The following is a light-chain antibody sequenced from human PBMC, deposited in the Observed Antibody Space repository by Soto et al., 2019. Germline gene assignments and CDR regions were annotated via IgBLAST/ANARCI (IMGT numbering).Light chain of an antibody. CDR3: QQRFNWPRT. Sequence: EIVLTQSPGTLSLSPGRRATLSCRASQSISNYLAWYQQKPGQAPRLLIYDASNRATGIPARFSGSGSGTDFTLTISSLEAEDSAVYYCQQRFNWPRTFGQGTKVDIK. J-gene: IGKJ1*01. V-gene: IGKV3-11*01. CDR2: DAS. CDR1: QSISNY.